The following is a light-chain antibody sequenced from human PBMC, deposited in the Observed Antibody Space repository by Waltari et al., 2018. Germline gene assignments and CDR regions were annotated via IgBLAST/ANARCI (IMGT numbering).Light chain of an antibody. CDR3: SSYSSVDSPYV. CDR2: DDI. J-gene: IGLJ1*01. CDR1: TNDIGGFNY. V-gene: IGLV2-14*03. Sequence: QSVLTQPASVSGSPGQSIIISCTGTTNDIGGFNYVSWYQQHPGKGPQLIIFDDISRPSGVSDRFSASKSGNTASLTISGLHPEDEADYYCSSYSSVDSPYVFGTGTWVTVL.